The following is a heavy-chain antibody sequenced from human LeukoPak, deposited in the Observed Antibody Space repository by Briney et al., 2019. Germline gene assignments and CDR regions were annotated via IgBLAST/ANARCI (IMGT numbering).Heavy chain of an antibody. CDR1: GGTFSNYA. D-gene: IGHD5-18*01. CDR2: ISAYNGNT. J-gene: IGHJ3*02. CDR3: ARGDARAALDKKYAFDI. V-gene: IGHV1-18*01. Sequence: ASVKVSCKASGGTFSNYAISWVRQAPGQGLEWMGRISAYNGNTNYAQKLQGRVTMTTDTSTSTAYMELRSLRSDDTAVYYCARGDARAALDKKYAFDIWGQGTMVTVSS.